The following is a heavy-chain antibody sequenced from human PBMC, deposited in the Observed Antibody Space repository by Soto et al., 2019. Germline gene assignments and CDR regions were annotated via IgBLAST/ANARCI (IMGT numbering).Heavy chain of an antibody. D-gene: IGHD2-2*01. CDR2: IDPSDSYT. V-gene: IGHV5-10-1*01. CDR3: ATNPIGYCSSTSCSGDYYYGMDV. J-gene: IGHJ6*02. Sequence: GESLKISCKGSGYSFTSYWISWVRQMPGKGLEWMGRIDPSDSYTNYSPSFQGHVTISADKSISTAYLQWSSLKASDTAMYYCATNPIGYCSSTSCSGDYYYGMDVWGQGTTVTVYS. CDR1: GYSFTSYW.